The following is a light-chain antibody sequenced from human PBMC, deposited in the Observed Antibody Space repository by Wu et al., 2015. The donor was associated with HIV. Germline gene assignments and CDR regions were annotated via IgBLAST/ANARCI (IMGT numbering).Light chain of an antibody. J-gene: IGKJ1*01. CDR3: QKYNTAPWT. CDR2: AAS. Sequence: EIVLTQSPDTLSLSPGDRATLSCRASQSVYNNYFAWYQQKPGQSPRLLIYAASSRAIGIPDRFSGSGSGTDFTLTISRLEPEDFAVYYCQKYNTAPWTFGQGTKVEMK. V-gene: IGKV3D-20*02. CDR1: QSVYNNY.